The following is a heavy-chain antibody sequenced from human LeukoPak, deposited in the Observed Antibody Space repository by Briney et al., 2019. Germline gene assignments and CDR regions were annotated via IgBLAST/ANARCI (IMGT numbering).Heavy chain of an antibody. D-gene: IGHD2-15*01. CDR3: AREIPGRIAADC. CDR2: IGGRGDGI. Sequence: GSLGLSCAASGFTFSSYWMNWVRQAPGKGLEWISYIGGRGDGISYADSVKGRFTVSRDNAKNSLFLQMNRLRGEDTAIYFCAREIPGRIAADCWGQGTLVTVSS. V-gene: IGHV3-48*01. J-gene: IGHJ4*02. CDR1: GFTFSSYW.